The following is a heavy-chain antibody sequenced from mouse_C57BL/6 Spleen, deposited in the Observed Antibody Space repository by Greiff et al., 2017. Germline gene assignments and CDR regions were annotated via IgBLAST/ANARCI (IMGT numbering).Heavy chain of an antibody. D-gene: IGHD2-4*01. V-gene: IGHV3-6*01. CDR2: ISYDGSN. CDR3: ASQDYDSAWFAY. J-gene: IGHJ3*01. Sequence: EVKLMESGPGLVKPSQSLSLTCSVTGYSITSGYYWNWIRQFPGNKLEWMGYISYDGSNNYNPSLTNRISITRDTSKNQFFLKLNSVTTEDTATYYCASQDYDSAWFAYWGQGTLVTVSA. CDR1: GYSITSGYY.